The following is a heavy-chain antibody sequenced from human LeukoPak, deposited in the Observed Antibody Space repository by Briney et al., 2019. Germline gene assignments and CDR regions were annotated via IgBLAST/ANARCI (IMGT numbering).Heavy chain of an antibody. Sequence: SETLSLTCAVYGGSFSGYYWSWIRQPPGKGLEWIGEINHSGSTNYNPSLKSRVTISVDTSKNQFSLKLSSVTAADTAVYYCARGALYDYVWGSYPRPYYFDYWGQGTLVTVSS. CDR1: GGSFSGYY. CDR3: ARGALYDYVWGSYPRPYYFDY. D-gene: IGHD3-16*02. J-gene: IGHJ4*02. V-gene: IGHV4-34*01. CDR2: INHSGST.